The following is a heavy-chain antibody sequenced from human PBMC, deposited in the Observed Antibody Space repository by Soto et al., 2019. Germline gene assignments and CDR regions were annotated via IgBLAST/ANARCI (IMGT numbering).Heavy chain of an antibody. CDR1: GFTFSNHW. J-gene: IGHJ4*02. CDR3: ARSPYISSWSFDY. V-gene: IGHV3-74*01. CDR2: VIGDGRTT. D-gene: IGHD6-13*01. Sequence: EVQVVESGGGLAQPGGSLRLSCAASGFTFSNHWMHCVRQTPGRGLEWVSRVIGDGRTTNYADSVKGRFTIARDNAKSMLYLQMSSMRAEDTAVYYCARSPYISSWSFDYWGQGALVTVSS.